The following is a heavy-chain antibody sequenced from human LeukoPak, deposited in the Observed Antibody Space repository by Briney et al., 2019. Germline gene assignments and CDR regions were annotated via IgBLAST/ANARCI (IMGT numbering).Heavy chain of an antibody. D-gene: IGHD2-2*01. CDR2: IYPGDSDT. CDR1: GYSFTSYW. CDR3: ARYYCSSTSCYGFDY. J-gene: IGHJ4*02. V-gene: IGHV5-51*01. Sequence: GGSLRLSCKGSGYSFTSYWIGWVRQMPGRGLDWMGIIYPGDSDTRYSPSFQGQVTISADKSISTAYLQWSSLKASDTAMYYCARYYCSSTSCYGFDYWGQGTLVTVSS.